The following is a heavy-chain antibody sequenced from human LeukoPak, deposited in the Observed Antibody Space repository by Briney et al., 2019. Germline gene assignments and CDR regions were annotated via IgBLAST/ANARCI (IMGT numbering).Heavy chain of an antibody. Sequence: GASVKVSCKASGYSLSSNGISWARQAPGQGLEWMGWISDYSGNTKYAQTFQDRVTLTTDRSTNTAYMELRSLRSDDTAVYYCAREGATDYYFDPWGQGTLVTVSS. CDR1: GYSLSSNG. J-gene: IGHJ4*02. V-gene: IGHV1-18*01. CDR3: AREGATDYYFDP. CDR2: ISDYSGNT. D-gene: IGHD4-11*01.